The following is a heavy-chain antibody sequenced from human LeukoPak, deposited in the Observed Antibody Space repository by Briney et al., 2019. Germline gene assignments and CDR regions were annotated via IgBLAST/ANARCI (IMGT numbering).Heavy chain of an antibody. J-gene: IGHJ4*02. CDR1: GVSISSYY. D-gene: IGHD3-9*01. Sequence: SHTLSLTCTVSGVSISSYYWSWVRQPPRKGLEWIGYIYYSGRTNYNPSLKSRVTISVDTSKNQYSLKLSSVTAADTAVYYCARGDIFTGYYTAFDYWGQGTLVTVSS. CDR2: IYYSGRT. CDR3: ARGDIFTGYYTAFDY. V-gene: IGHV4-59*07.